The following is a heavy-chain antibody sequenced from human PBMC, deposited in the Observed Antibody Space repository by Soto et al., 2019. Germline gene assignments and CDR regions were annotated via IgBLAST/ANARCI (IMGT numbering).Heavy chain of an antibody. Sequence: GGSLRLSCVASGFTLSGYAMNWVRQAPGKGLERVSYISSSSSNIQYAGSVKGRLTISRDNAKNSLHLQINSMRDEDTAVYYCAINWSLCSRYFLWLAPWGQGTLVAVSS. CDR3: AINWSLCSRYFLWLAP. D-gene: IGHD3-3*01. CDR1: GFTLSGYA. CDR2: ISSSSSNI. V-gene: IGHV3-48*02. J-gene: IGHJ5*02.